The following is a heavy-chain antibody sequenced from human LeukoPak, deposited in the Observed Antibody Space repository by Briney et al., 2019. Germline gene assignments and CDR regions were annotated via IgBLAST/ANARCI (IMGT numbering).Heavy chain of an antibody. J-gene: IGHJ4*02. CDR2: IYYSGTT. V-gene: IGHV4-59*01. D-gene: IGHD6-13*01. Sequence: SSETLSLTCTVSGGSISSYYWSWIRQPPGKGLEWIGYIYYSGTTNYNPSLKSRVTISVDTSKNQFSLKLSSVTAADTAVYYCARGVYIAAARYGYWGQGTLVTVSS. CDR3: ARGVYIAAARYGY. CDR1: GGSISSYY.